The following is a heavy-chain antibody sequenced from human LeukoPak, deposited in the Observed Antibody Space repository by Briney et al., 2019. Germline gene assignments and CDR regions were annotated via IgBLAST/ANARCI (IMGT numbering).Heavy chain of an antibody. V-gene: IGHV4-59*12. CDR2: IYYSGST. CDR3: AKDSRIQLWLGYVY. CDR1: GGSISTYY. Sequence: KPSETLSLTCTVSGGSISTYYWSWIRQPPGKGLEWIGYIYYSGSTDSNPSLKSRVTISVDTSMNQISLKLSSVTAADTAVYYCAKDSRIQLWLGYVYWGQGTLVTVSS. J-gene: IGHJ4*02. D-gene: IGHD5-18*01.